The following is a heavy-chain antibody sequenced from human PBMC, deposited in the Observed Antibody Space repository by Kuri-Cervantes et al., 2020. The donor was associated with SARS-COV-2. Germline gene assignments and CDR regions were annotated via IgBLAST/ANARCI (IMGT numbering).Heavy chain of an antibody. D-gene: IGHD2-21*01. CDR3: ARELLLDY. CDR2: ISGSGSTI. Sequence: GGSLRLSCAASGFTFSSYAMSWVRQAPGKGLEWVSAISGSGSTIYYADSVKGRFTISRDNAKNSLYLQMNSLRAEDTTVYYCARELLLDYWGQGTLVTVSS. J-gene: IGHJ4*02. V-gene: IGHV3-23*01. CDR1: GFTFSSYA.